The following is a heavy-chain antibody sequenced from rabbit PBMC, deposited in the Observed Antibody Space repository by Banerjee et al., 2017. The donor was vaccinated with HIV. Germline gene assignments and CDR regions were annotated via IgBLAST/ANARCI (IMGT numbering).Heavy chain of an antibody. D-gene: IGHD8-1*01. J-gene: IGHJ4*01. Sequence: QEQLVESGGGLVQPEGSLTLTCKASGFDFSSYAMCWVRQAPGKGPEWIACIGGGDGSTYYASWVNGRFTVSRSTSLHTVTLQMTSLTAADTATYFCARDYVADSIYAFTLWGPGTLVTVS. CDR1: GFDFSSYA. CDR3: ARDYVADSIYAFTL. V-gene: IGHV1S47*01. CDR2: IGGGDGST.